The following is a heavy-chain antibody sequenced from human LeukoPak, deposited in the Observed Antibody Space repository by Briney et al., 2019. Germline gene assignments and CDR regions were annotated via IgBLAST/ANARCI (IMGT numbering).Heavy chain of an antibody. J-gene: IGHJ4*02. CDR3: ARTGLTWWDLPDY. V-gene: IGHV1-18*01. CDR2: IRGDNGNT. D-gene: IGHD1-26*01. CDR1: GYTFSSSG. Sequence: ASVKVSCKVSGYTFSSSGIIWVRQAPGQGPEWMGWIRGDNGNTNYAQKLQDRVTMTTDTSTSTAYMELRSLRSGHTAIYYCARTGLTWWDLPDYWGQGTLVTVSS.